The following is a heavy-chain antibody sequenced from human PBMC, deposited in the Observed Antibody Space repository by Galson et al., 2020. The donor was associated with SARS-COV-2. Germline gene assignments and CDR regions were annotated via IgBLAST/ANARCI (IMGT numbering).Heavy chain of an antibody. D-gene: IGHD2-2*01. J-gene: IGHJ6*03. CDR3: ARGRQYRVSFTHYYYMDV. CDR1: GYTFTNYD. V-gene: IGHV1-8*03. CDR2: MNPTSGNT. Sequence: ASVKVSCKASGYTFTNYDINWVRQATGQGLEWMGWMNPTSGNTGFAQKFQGRVTITSDTSINTAYMELSSLRSEDTAVYYCARGRQYRVSFTHYYYMDVWGKGTTVTISS.